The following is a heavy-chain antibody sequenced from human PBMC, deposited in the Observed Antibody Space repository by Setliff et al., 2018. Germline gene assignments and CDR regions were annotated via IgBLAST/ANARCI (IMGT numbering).Heavy chain of an antibody. J-gene: IGHJ3*02. CDR3: ARDPLTTNRRRAFEI. D-gene: IGHD4-17*01. Sequence: PSETLSLTCTVSGGSISSGGYYWSWIRQHPGKGLEWIGYTYYSGSTYYNPSLKSRVTMSVDTSKNQFSLKLSSVTAADTAVYYCARDPLTTNRRRAFEIWGQGTMVTVSS. V-gene: IGHV4-31*03. CDR2: TYYSGST. CDR1: GGSISSGGYY.